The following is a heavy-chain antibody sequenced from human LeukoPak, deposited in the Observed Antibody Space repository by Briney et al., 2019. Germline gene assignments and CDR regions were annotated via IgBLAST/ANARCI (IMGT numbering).Heavy chain of an antibody. Sequence: GASVKVSCKASGYTFTAYYMHWVRQAPGQGLEWMGWINPNSGGTNYAQKFQGWVTMTRDTSISTAYMELSRLRSDDTAVYYCARGRTRYSSSWSPFDYWGQGTLVTVSS. CDR1: GYTFTAYY. CDR3: ARGRTRYSSSWSPFDY. J-gene: IGHJ4*02. V-gene: IGHV1-2*04. CDR2: INPNSGGT. D-gene: IGHD6-13*01.